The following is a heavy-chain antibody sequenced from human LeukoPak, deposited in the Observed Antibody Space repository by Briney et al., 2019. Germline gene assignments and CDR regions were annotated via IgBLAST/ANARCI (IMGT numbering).Heavy chain of an antibody. CDR1: GFTFGSYS. CDR2: INIGSSYI. V-gene: IGHV3-21*01. J-gene: IGHJ6*03. Sequence: PGGSLRLSCAASGFTFGSYSMNWVRQAPGKGLEWVSCINIGSSYIWYADSVKGRFTISRDNAKNSLYLQMNSLRAEDTAVYYCARVGTYNWNYENWNYYYYMDVWGKGTTVTVSS. D-gene: IGHD1-7*01. CDR3: ARVGTYNWNYENWNYYYYMDV.